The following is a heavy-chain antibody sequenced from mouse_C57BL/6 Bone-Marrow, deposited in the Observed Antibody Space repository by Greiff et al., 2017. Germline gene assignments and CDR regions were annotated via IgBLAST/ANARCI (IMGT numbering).Heavy chain of an antibody. CDR3: ARVILGAMDY. V-gene: IGHV5-2*01. D-gene: IGHD4-1*01. CDR2: INSDGGST. CDR1: EYEFPSHD. Sequence: EVQRVESGGGLVQPGESLKLSCESNEYEFPSHDMSWVRKTPEQRLELVAAINSDGGSTNYPDTMERRFIISRDNTNNTLYLQMSCLRSEDTSLYYCARVILGAMDYWGQGTSVTVSS. J-gene: IGHJ4*01.